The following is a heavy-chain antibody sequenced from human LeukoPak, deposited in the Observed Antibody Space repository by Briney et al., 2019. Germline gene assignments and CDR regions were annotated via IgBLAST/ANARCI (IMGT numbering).Heavy chain of an antibody. D-gene: IGHD3-22*01. CDR2: INDSGST. V-gene: IGHV4-34*01. CDR1: GGSISDYY. Sequence: SETLSLTCAVYGGSISDYYWSWIRQPPGKGLEWIGEINDSGSTNYNPSLKTRVTISVDTSKNPFSLKLSSVTAADTAVYYCARHGSLAVVITPHFDSWGQGTLVTVSS. CDR3: ARHGSLAVVITPHFDS. J-gene: IGHJ4*02.